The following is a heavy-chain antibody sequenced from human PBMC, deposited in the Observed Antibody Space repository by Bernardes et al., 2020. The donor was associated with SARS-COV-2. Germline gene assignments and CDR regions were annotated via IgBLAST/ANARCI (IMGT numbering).Heavy chain of an antibody. V-gene: IGHV4-39*01. CDR1: GGSISSISYY. J-gene: IGHJ5*02. CDR3: ARHQGGADYYGSGMVWFDP. Sequence: SEALSLTCTVSGGSISSISYYWGWLLQPPGKGLEWIGSIYYSGITYYNPSLKSRVTISVDTSKNQFSLKLSSVTAADTAVYYCARHQGGADYYGSGMVWFDPWGQGTLVTVSS. D-gene: IGHD3-10*01. CDR2: IYYSGIT.